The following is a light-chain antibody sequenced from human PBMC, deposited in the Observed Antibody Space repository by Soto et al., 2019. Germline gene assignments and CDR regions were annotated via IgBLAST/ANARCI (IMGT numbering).Light chain of an antibody. CDR1: QSISSH. CDR2: AAS. V-gene: IGKV1-39*01. Sequence: DIQMTQSPPSLSASVGDRVTITCRASQSISSHLNWYQQKSGKAPKVLVYAASSLHSGVPSRFSGSGSGTDFTLTISSLQPEDFATDYCQQSYSTPYSFGQGTNLEIK. J-gene: IGKJ2*03. CDR3: QQSYSTPYS.